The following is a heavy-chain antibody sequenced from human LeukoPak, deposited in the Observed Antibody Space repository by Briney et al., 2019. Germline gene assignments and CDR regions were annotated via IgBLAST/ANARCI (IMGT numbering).Heavy chain of an antibody. CDR3: ARGSSHDFDY. J-gene: IGHJ4*02. CDR2: ISGSGGST. D-gene: IGHD3-10*01. V-gene: IGHV3-23*01. CDR1: GFTFSAYA. Sequence: PGGSLRLSCAASGFTFSAYAMTWVRQAPGKGLEWVSGISGSGGSTYHADSVVGRLTISRDNSKNTLYLQMDSLRAEDTAVYYCARGSSHDFDYWGQGTLVSVSS.